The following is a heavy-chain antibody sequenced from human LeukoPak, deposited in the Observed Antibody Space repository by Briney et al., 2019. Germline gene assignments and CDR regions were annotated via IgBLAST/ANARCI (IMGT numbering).Heavy chain of an antibody. J-gene: IGHJ4*02. Sequence: PGGSLRLSCAASGFSFDDYSMHWVRQGPGKSLEWVSAISGSGGSTYYADSVKGRFTISRDNSKNTLYLQMNSLRAEDTAVYYCAKVMALAYCGGDCYRDRSYFDYWGQGTLVTVSS. V-gene: IGHV3-23*01. D-gene: IGHD2-21*02. CDR3: AKVMALAYCGGDCYRDRSYFDY. CDR1: GFSFDDYS. CDR2: ISGSGGST.